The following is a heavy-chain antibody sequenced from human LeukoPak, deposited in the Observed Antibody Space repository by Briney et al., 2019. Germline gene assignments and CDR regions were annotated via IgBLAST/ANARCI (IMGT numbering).Heavy chain of an antibody. J-gene: IGHJ4*02. V-gene: IGHV3-7*04. CDR1: GFTFSSYV. CDR3: TRVGYIDEGIDY. D-gene: IGHD5-24*01. CDR2: IKQDGTKK. Sequence: GGSLRLSCAASGFTFSSYVMSWVRQAPGKGLEWVANIKQDGTKKSYVDSVKGRFTISRNNAKNSLYLQMNSLRAEDTAIYYCTRVGYIDEGIDYWGQGTLVTVSS.